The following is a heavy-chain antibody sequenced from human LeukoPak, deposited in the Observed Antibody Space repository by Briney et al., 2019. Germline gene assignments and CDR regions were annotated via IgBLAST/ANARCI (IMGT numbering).Heavy chain of an antibody. D-gene: IGHD1-26*01. CDR1: GYTFTSYY. CDR2: INPSGGST. CDR3: ARGPGSSGSYFPYYYYYYYMDV. J-gene: IGHJ6*03. Sequence: ASVKVSCKASGYTFTSYYMHWVRQAPGQGLEWMGIINPSGGSTSYAQKFQSRVTMTRDTSTSTVYMELSSLRSDDTAVYYCARGPGSSGSYFPYYYYYYYMDVWGKGTTVTVSS. V-gene: IGHV1-46*01.